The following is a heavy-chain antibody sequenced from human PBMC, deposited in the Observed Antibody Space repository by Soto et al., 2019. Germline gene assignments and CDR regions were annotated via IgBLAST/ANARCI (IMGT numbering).Heavy chain of an antibody. V-gene: IGHV3-7*01. D-gene: IGHD6-19*01. Sequence: GGSLRLSCAASGFTFSSYLMSWVRQAPGKGLEWVANIKQDGSEKYYVDSVKGRFTISRDNAKNSLYLQMNSLRAEDTAVYYCARVRSGLALGVDAFDIWGQGTMVTVSS. J-gene: IGHJ3*02. CDR1: GFTFSSYL. CDR3: ARVRSGLALGVDAFDI. CDR2: IKQDGSEK.